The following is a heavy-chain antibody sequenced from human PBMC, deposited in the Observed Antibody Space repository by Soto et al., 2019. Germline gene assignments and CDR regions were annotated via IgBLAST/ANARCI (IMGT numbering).Heavy chain of an antibody. V-gene: IGHV5-51*01. D-gene: IGHD7-27*01. J-gene: IGHJ5*02. CDR3: ARTFNPGVGRFDP. Sequence: GESLKISCKGSGYSFTTYWIAWVRQMPGSGLEWMGIIYPDDSDTRYSPSFQGQVTISADKSITTAYLQWSSLKASDTAMYYCARTFNPGVGRFDPWGQGTLVTVSS. CDR1: GYSFTTYW. CDR2: IYPDDSDT.